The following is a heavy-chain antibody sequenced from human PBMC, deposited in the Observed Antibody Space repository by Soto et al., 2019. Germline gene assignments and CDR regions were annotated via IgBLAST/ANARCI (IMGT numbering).Heavy chain of an antibody. Sequence: QVQLVESGGGVVQPGRSLRLSCAASGFTFSSYGVHWVRQAPGKGLEWVAVISYDGSNKHYADSVKGRFTISRDNSKNXXDLQMNRLRAEDTAVYYCAKDTYYYDRSGYYTYDYWGQGTQVTVSS. CDR1: GFTFSSYG. V-gene: IGHV3-30*18. D-gene: IGHD3-22*01. CDR3: AKDTYYYDRSGYYTYDY. CDR2: ISYDGSNK. J-gene: IGHJ4*02.